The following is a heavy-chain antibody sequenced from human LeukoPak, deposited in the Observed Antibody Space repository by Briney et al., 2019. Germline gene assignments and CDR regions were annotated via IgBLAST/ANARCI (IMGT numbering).Heavy chain of an antibody. J-gene: IGHJ4*02. D-gene: IGHD3-22*01. CDR2: INHSGST. CDR1: GGSFSGYY. V-gene: IGHV4-34*01. CDR3: ARGRYYDSSGYTFDY. Sequence: SETLSLTCAVYGGSFSGYYWSWIRQPPGKGLEWIGEINHSGSTNYNPSLQSRVTISVDTSKNQFSLKLSSVTAADTAVYYCARGRYYDSSGYTFDYWGQGTLVTVSS.